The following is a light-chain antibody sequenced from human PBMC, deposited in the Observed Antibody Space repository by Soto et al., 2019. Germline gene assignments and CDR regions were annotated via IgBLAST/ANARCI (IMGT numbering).Light chain of an antibody. CDR2: VAS. Sequence: IVLTQSPATLSVSPGERATLSCRASQRIDTYLAWYQQKPGQAPRPLIYVASNRATGVPARFSGSGSGTEFTLTISSLQSEDFAVYYCHQYDHWPRGTFGQGTQLEI. V-gene: IGKV3-15*01. J-gene: IGKJ2*01. CDR3: HQYDHWPRGT. CDR1: QRIDTY.